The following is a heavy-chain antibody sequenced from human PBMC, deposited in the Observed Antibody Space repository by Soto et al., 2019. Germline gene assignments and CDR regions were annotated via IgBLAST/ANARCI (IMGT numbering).Heavy chain of an antibody. CDR3: ARPSYASYYYYYMDV. Sequence: ASVKVSCKASGYTFTSYGISWVRQAPGQGLEWMGWISAYNGNTNYAQKLQGRVTMTTDPSTSTAYMELRSLRSDDTAVYYCARPSYASYYYYYMDVWGKGTTVTVSS. CDR2: ISAYNGNT. CDR1: GYTFTSYG. V-gene: IGHV1-18*01. D-gene: IGHD2-8*01. J-gene: IGHJ6*03.